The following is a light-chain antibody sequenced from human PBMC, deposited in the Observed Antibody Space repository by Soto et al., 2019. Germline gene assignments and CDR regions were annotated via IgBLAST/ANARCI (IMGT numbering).Light chain of an antibody. CDR3: SSYAGGKYV. V-gene: IGLV2-8*01. CDR1: SSDVGGYNY. Sequence: QSALTQPPSASGSPGQSVTIPCTGTSSDVGGYNYVSWYLQYPGKAPKLMIYEVTKRPSGVPDRFSGAKSGNTASLTVSGLQAEDEADYYCSSYAGGKYVFGTGTKVTVL. J-gene: IGLJ1*01. CDR2: EVT.